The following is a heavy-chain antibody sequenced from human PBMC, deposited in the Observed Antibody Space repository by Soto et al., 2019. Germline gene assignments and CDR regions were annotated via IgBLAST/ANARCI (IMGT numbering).Heavy chain of an antibody. CDR2: IRGDCGQR. Sequence: GGSLRLSCTASGFTFSSYGMGWVRQAPGKGLQWVSTIRGDCGQRHYTDSVKGRFSISRDNSKNTVYLQMDSLRAEDTAMYFCARDVGLDSDDFFAYWGQGTQVTVSS. J-gene: IGHJ4*02. CDR1: GFTFSSYG. D-gene: IGHD3-9*01. V-gene: IGHV3-23*01. CDR3: ARDVGLDSDDFFAY.